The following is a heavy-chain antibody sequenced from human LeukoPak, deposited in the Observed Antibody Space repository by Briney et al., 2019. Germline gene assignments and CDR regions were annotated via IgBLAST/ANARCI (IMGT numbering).Heavy chain of an antibody. CDR2: ISSSSSTI. Sequence: PGGSLRLSCAASGFTFSSYSMNWVRQAPGKGLDWVSYISSSSSTIYYADSVKGRFTISRDNAKNSLYLQMNSLRAEDAAVYYCARDLSVYGATRFDYWGQGTLVTVSS. D-gene: IGHD4/OR15-4a*01. CDR1: GFTFSSYS. V-gene: IGHV3-48*01. J-gene: IGHJ4*02. CDR3: ARDLSVYGATRFDY.